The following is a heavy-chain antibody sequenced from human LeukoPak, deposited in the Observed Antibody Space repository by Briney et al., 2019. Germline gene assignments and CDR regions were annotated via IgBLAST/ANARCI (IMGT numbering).Heavy chain of an antibody. V-gene: IGHV3-7*01. CDR2: IKQDGSEK. Sequence: GGSLRLSCAASGFTFSSYWMSWVRQAPGKGLEWVANIKQDGSEKYYVDSVKGRFTISRDNAKNTLYLQMNSLRAEDTAVYYCAKASGELLHDYWGQGTLVTVSS. CDR3: AKASGELLHDY. D-gene: IGHD1-7*01. J-gene: IGHJ4*02. CDR1: GFTFSSYW.